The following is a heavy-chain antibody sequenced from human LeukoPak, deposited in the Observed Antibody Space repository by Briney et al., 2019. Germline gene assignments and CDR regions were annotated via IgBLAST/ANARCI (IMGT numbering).Heavy chain of an antibody. D-gene: IGHD5-24*01. Sequence: PSETLSLTCTVSGGSISSYYWSWIRQPPGKGLEWIGYIYYSGSTNYNPSLKSRVTISVDTSKNQFSLKLSSVTAADTAVYYCARHEEMADFDYWGQGTLVTVSS. CDR2: IYYSGST. V-gene: IGHV4-59*08. CDR3: ARHEEMADFDY. CDR1: GGSISSYY. J-gene: IGHJ4*02.